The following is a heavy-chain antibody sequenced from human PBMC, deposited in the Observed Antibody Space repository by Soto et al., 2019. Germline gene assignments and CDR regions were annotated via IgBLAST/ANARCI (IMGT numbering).Heavy chain of an antibody. J-gene: IGHJ4*02. CDR2: IYWDDDK. V-gene: IGHV2-5*02. CDR1: GFSLSTSAVA. Sequence: QITLKESGPTLVKPTQTLTLTCTFSGFSLSTSAVAVGWIRQPPGKALECLALIYWDDDKRYSPSLKDRLTITKDTSKNQVVLTMTNMDPVDTATYYCVHLPPYTSGWPIDYWGQGTLVTVSS. D-gene: IGHD6-19*01. CDR3: VHLPPYTSGWPIDY.